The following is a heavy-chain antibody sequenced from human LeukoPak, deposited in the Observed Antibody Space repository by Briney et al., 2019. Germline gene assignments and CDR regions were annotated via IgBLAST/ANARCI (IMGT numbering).Heavy chain of an antibody. Sequence: KPGGSLRLSCAASGFTFSSYSMNWVRQAPGKGLEWVSSISSSSSYIYYADSVKGRFTISRDNAKNSLYLQMNSLRAEDTAVYYCGRNCGMGKNGKSYYNCGLSEFWGQGTLVTVSS. CDR1: GFTFSSYS. D-gene: IGHD2-8*02. CDR2: ISSSSSYI. V-gene: IGHV3-21*01. J-gene: IGHJ4*02. CDR3: GRNCGMGKNGKSYYNCGLSEF.